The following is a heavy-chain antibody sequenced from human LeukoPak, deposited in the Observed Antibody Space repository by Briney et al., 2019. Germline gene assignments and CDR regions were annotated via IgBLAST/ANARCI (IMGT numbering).Heavy chain of an antibody. J-gene: IGHJ4*02. Sequence: SVKLSCKASGGTFSSYAISWVRQAPGQGLEWMGGIIPIFGTANYAQKFQGRVTITADESTSTAYMELSSLRSEDTAVYYCARASVDTAMVTTLGYWGQGTLVTASS. CDR1: GGTFSSYA. CDR2: IIPIFGTA. CDR3: ARASVDTAMVTTLGY. V-gene: IGHV1-69*13. D-gene: IGHD5-18*01.